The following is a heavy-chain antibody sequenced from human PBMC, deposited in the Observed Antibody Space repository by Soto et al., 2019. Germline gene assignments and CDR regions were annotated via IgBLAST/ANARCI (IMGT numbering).Heavy chain of an antibody. CDR1: GFTFSNAW. D-gene: IGHD2-15*01. CDR3: TTGGYCSGGSCYPPYYYYYGMDV. Sequence: EVPLVESGGGLVQPGGSLRLSCAASGFTFSNAWMSWVRQAPGKGLEWVGRIKSKTDGGTTDYAAPVKGRFTISRDESKNTLYLQMNSLKTEDTAVYYCTTGGYCSGGSCYPPYYYYYGMDVWGQGTTVTVSS. CDR2: IKSKTDGGTT. V-gene: IGHV3-15*01. J-gene: IGHJ6*02.